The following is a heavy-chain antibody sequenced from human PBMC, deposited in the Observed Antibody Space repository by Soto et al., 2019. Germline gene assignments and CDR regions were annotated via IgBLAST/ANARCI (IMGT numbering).Heavy chain of an antibody. CDR1: GYTLTELS. CDR3: ATVLIPVAGTSENWFDP. CDR2: FDPEDGET. D-gene: IGHD6-19*01. Sequence: ASVKVSCKVSGYTLTELSMHWVRQAPGKGLEWMGGFDPEDGETIYAQKFQGRVTMTEDTSTDTAYMELSSLRSEDTAVYYCATVLIPVAGTSENWFDPWGQGTLVTVSS. V-gene: IGHV1-24*01. J-gene: IGHJ5*02.